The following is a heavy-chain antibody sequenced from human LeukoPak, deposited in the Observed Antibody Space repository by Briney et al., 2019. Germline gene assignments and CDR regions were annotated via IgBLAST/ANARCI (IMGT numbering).Heavy chain of an antibody. CDR3: ARGSFYCSSTSSCRIIGLQH. J-gene: IGHJ1*01. D-gene: IGHD2-2*01. CDR2: IIPIFGTA. V-gene: IGHV1-69*05. Sequence: SVKVSCKASGGTFSSYAISWVRQAPGQGLEWMGGIIPIFGTANYAQKFQGRVTITTDESTSTAYMELSSLKSEDTAVYYCARGSFYCSSTSSCRIIGLQHWGQGTLVTVSS. CDR1: GGTFSSYA.